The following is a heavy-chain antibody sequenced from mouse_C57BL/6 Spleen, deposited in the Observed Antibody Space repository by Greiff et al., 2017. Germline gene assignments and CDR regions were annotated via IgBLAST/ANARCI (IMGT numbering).Heavy chain of an antibody. CDR3: ARREGDDGLFDY. CDR2: IYPGSGNT. J-gene: IGHJ2*01. V-gene: IGHV1-76*01. Sequence: QVQLKESGAELVRPGASVKLSCKASGYTFTDYYINWVKQRPGQGLEWIARIYPGSGNTYYNEKFKGKATLTAEKSSSNAYMQLSSLTSEDSAVYFCARREGDDGLFDYWGQGTTLTVSS. D-gene: IGHD2-12*01. CDR1: GYTFTDYY.